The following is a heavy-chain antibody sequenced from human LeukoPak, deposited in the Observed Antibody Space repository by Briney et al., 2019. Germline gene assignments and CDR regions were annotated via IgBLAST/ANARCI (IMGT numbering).Heavy chain of an antibody. V-gene: IGHV4-59*08. J-gene: IGHJ4*02. CDR2: ISYSGTT. D-gene: IGHD5-24*01. Sequence: LSETLSLTCGVSGGSISNSYWNWIRQPPGKGLEWIGYISYSGTTNSNPSLKSRVTLSVDTSKNELSLKLNSVTAADTAVYFCARRASRENYFDYWGQGALVTVSS. CDR1: GGSISNSY. CDR3: ARRASRENYFDY.